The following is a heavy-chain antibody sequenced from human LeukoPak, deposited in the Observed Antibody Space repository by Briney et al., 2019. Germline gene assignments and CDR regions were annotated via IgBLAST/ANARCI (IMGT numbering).Heavy chain of an antibody. Sequence: GGSLRLSCAASGLTFSSYWMSWVRQAPGKGLEWVANIKQDGSEKYYVDSVKGRFTISRDNAKNSLYLQMNSLRAEDTAVYYCARDPHWNDVPYFDYWGQGTLVTVSS. D-gene: IGHD1-1*01. CDR2: IKQDGSEK. J-gene: IGHJ4*02. V-gene: IGHV3-7*01. CDR3: ARDPHWNDVPYFDY. CDR1: GLTFSSYW.